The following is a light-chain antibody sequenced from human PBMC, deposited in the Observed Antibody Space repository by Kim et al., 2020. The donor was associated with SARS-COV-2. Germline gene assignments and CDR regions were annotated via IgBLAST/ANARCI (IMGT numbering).Light chain of an antibody. CDR1: QSLSVW. CDR2: DAS. V-gene: IGKV1-5*01. J-gene: IGKJ1*01. CDR3: QQYHTYSPT. Sequence: ASVGDRVTITCRASQSLSVWLAWYQQKPGKAPKLLIYDASSLESGVPSRFSDSGSGTEFTLTISSLQPDDFATYYCQQYHTYSPTFGQGTKVDIK.